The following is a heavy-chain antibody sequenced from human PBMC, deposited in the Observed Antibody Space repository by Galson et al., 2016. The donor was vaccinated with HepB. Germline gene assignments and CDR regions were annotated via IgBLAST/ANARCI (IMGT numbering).Heavy chain of an antibody. D-gene: IGHD3-3*01. CDR3: ARDIRSDLRSVLRPMAGLVVFYGLDV. V-gene: IGHV3-48*03. J-gene: IGHJ6*02. CDR2: ISGSGNNK. CDR1: GFTFTYYD. Sequence: SLRLSCAASGFTFTYYDMNWVRQAPGKGLEWVSYISGSGNNKYYADSVRGRFTVSRDNARNSVYLLMNSLRAEDTAIYYCARDIRSDLRSVLRPMAGLVVFYGLDVWGQGTTVTVSS.